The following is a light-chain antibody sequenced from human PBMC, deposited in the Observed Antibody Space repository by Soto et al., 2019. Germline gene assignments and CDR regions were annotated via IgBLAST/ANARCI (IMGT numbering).Light chain of an antibody. Sequence: DLPMTQSPSSLSASVGDRVTITCQASQDISNYLNWYQQKRGKAPKLLIYDASNLETGVPSRFSGSGSGTDFTFTISSLQPEDIATYYCQQYDNLPLSFGPGTKVDI. CDR3: QQYDNLPLS. CDR1: QDISNY. J-gene: IGKJ3*01. V-gene: IGKV1-33*01. CDR2: DAS.